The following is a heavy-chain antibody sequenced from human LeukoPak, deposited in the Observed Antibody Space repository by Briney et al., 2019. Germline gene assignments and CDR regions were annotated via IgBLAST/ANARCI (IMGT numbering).Heavy chain of an antibody. Sequence: SGGSLRLSCAASGFTFSSYSMNWVRQAPGKGLEWVSSISSSSSYIYYADSVKGRFTISRDNAKNSLYLQMNSLRAEDTAVYYCARAGGSSGYKYYFDYWGQGTLVTVSS. V-gene: IGHV3-21*01. D-gene: IGHD3-22*01. CDR3: ARAGGSSGYKYYFDY. J-gene: IGHJ4*02. CDR1: GFTFSSYS. CDR2: ISSSSSYI.